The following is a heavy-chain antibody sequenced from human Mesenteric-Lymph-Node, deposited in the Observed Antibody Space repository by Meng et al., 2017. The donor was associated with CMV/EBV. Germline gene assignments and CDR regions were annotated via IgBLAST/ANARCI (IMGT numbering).Heavy chain of an antibody. D-gene: IGHD3-22*01. CDR2: ISYNAIT. J-gene: IGHJ4*02. CDR3: ARLYFDSNDYYYFDS. Sequence: SETLSLTCTVSGGSISNHYWNWVRQPPGKGLEWIGHISYNAITNYNPSLKNRVSISGDTSKRQFSLNLTSVTAADTAVYYCARLYFDSNDYYYFDSWGQGTLVTVSS. V-gene: IGHV4-59*11. CDR1: GGSISNHY.